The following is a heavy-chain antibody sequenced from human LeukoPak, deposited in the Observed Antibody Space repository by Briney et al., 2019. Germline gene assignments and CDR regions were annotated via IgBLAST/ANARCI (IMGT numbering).Heavy chain of an antibody. Sequence: SETLSLTCTVSGGSISSSSYYWSWIRQPPGKGLEWIGEINHSGSTNYNPSLKSRVTISVDTSKNQFSLKLSSVTAADTAVYYCARGLNYYYYYYMDVWGKGTTVTVSS. V-gene: IGHV4-39*07. CDR3: ARGLNYYYYYYMDV. D-gene: IGHD3-16*01. CDR2: INHSGST. J-gene: IGHJ6*03. CDR1: GGSISSSSYY.